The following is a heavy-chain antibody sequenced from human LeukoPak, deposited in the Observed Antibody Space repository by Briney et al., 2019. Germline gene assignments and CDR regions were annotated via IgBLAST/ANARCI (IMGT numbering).Heavy chain of an antibody. CDR3: ARGQWGLLLLNWFDP. D-gene: IGHD1-26*01. J-gene: IGHJ5*02. CDR1: GFTLSNAW. V-gene: IGHV3-15*01. CDR2: IKSKTNGETR. Sequence: GGSLRLSCAASGFTLSNAWMNWVRQAPGKGLEWVGLIKSKTNGETRDYAAPVKGRFTISRDNAKNSLYLQMTSLRAEDTAVYYCARGQWGLLLLNWFDPWGQGTLVTVSS.